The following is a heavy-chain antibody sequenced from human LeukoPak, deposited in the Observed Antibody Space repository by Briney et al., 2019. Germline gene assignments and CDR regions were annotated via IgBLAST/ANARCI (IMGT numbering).Heavy chain of an antibody. CDR1: GFTFSSYG. J-gene: IGHJ4*02. D-gene: IGHD2-2*01. CDR2: IRYDGSNK. V-gene: IGHV3-30*02. Sequence: GGSLRLSCAASGFTFSSYGMNWVRQAPGKGLEWVAFIRYDGSNKYYADSVKGRFTISRDNSKNTLYLQMNSLRAEDTAVYYCAKGDQLLIDYWGQGTLVTVSS. CDR3: AKGDQLLIDY.